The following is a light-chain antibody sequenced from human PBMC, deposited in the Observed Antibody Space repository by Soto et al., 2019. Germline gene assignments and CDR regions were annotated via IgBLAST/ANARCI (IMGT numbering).Light chain of an antibody. J-gene: IGKJ4*01. V-gene: IGKV2-28*01. CDR1: QSLLHSNGYNY. CDR2: LGS. Sequence: DIVMTQSPLSLPVTPGEPASISCRSSQSLLHSNGYNYLDRYLQKPGQSPQLLIYLGSNRASGVPDRFSGSGSGTDFTLKISRVEAEDVGVYYCMQALQTPPGLTFGGGTKVEIK. CDR3: MQALQTPPGLT.